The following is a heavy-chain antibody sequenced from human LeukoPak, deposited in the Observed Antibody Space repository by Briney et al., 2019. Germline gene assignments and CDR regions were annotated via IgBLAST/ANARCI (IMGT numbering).Heavy chain of an antibody. J-gene: IGHJ5*02. CDR3: ARVRPCTTATCYRWFDP. V-gene: IGHV1-2*02. CDR2: INPNNGDT. D-gene: IGHD2-2*01. Sequence: ASVTVSCKASGYAFLDYYMHWVRQAPGQGLEWMGWINPNNGDTNYAQKFQGRVTVTRDTSISTVYMDLSGLRSDDTAMYYCARVRPCTTATCYRWFDPWGQGTLVTVSS. CDR1: GYAFLDYY.